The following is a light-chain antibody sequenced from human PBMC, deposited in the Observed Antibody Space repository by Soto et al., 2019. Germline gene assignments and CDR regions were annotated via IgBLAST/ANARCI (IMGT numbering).Light chain of an antibody. CDR3: SSYTSSSTYV. CDR2: EVS. CDR1: SSDVGGYNY. J-gene: IGLJ1*01. V-gene: IGLV2-14*01. Sequence: QSALTQPASVPGSPGQSITISCTGTSSDVGGYNYVSWYQHHPGKAPKLMIYEVSNRPSGVSNRFSGSKSGNTASLTISGLQAEDEADYYCSSYTSSSTYVFGTGTKLTVL.